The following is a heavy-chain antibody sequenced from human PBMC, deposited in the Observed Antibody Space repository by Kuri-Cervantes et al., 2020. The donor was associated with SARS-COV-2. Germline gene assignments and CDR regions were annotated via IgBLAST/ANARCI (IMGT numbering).Heavy chain of an antibody. J-gene: IGHJ6*03. D-gene: IGHD3-9*01. CDR2: IIPILGTP. CDR1: GGTFSSYA. Sequence: SVKVSCKASGGTFSSYAVSWVRQAPGQGLEWMGGIIPILGTPNYAQKFQGRVTITADESTSTAFMELSSLRSDDTAVYYCARDNAGYYDILTGYLWDDYYMDVWGKGTTVTVSS. CDR3: ARDNAGYYDILTGYLWDDYYMDV. V-gene: IGHV1-69*13.